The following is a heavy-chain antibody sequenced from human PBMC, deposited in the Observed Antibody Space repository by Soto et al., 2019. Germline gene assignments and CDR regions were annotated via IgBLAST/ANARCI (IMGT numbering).Heavy chain of an antibody. CDR1: GYTFTSYG. V-gene: IGHV1-18*04. D-gene: IGHD3-3*02. Sequence: ASVKVSCKASGYTFTSYGISWVRQAPGQGLEWMGWISAYNGNTNYAQKLRGRVTMTTDTSTSTAYMELRSLRSDDTAVYYCARVEFLEWLPAHDYWGQGTLVTVSS. CDR3: ARVEFLEWLPAHDY. CDR2: ISAYNGNT. J-gene: IGHJ4*02.